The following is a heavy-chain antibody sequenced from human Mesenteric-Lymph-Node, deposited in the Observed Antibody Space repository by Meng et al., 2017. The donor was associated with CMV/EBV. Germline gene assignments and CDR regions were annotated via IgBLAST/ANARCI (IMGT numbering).Heavy chain of an antibody. CDR3: ARDLAGRRYFDP. Sequence: CTGSSGSINNGGDYWSWIRQHPGKGLEWIGSIYHTGSTYYNPSLKSRLTMSVDTSKSQFSLKLSSVTAADTAVYYCARDLAGRRYFDPWGRGTLVTVSS. CDR1: SGSINNGGDY. V-gene: IGHV4-31*03. J-gene: IGHJ2*01. CDR2: IYHTGST.